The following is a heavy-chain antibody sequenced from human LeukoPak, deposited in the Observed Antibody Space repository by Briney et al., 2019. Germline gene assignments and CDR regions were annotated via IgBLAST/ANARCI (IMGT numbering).Heavy chain of an antibody. V-gene: IGHV4-59*01. D-gene: IGHD2-21*02. Sequence: SETLSLTCTVSGGSISSYYWSWIRQPPGKGLEWIGYIYYSGSTNYNPSLKSRVTISVDTSKNQFSLKLSSVTAADTAVYYCAREAATALYYFDYWGQGTLVTVSS. J-gene: IGHJ4*02. CDR2: IYYSGST. CDR3: AREAATALYYFDY. CDR1: GGSISSYY.